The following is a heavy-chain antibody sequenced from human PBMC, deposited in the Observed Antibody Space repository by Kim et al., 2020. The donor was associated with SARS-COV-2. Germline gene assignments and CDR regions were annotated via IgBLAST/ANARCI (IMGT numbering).Heavy chain of an antibody. CDR1: GGTFSSYA. CDR2: IIPIFGTA. Sequence: SVKVSCKASGGTFSSYAISWVRQAPGQGLEWMGGIIPIFGTANYAQKFQGRVTITADESTSTAYMELSSLRSEDTAVYYCARDKGMGATPFGYYYGMDVWGQGTTVTVSS. J-gene: IGHJ6*02. D-gene: IGHD1-26*01. CDR3: ARDKGMGATPFGYYYGMDV. V-gene: IGHV1-69*13.